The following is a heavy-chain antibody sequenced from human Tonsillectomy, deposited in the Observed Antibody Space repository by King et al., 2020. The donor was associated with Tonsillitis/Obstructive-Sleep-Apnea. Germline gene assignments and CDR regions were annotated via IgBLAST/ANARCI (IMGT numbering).Heavy chain of an antibody. CDR1: GFTFSSYS. Sequence: VQLVESGGGLVKPGGSLRLSCTASGFTFSSYSMNWVRQAPGKGLEWVSSISTSSSYTYYADSVKGRFAISRDNAKNSLYLHMNSLRAEDTALYYCARDQDYDNFFDTWGQGTLVTVSS. V-gene: IGHV3-21*01. CDR2: ISTSSSYT. CDR3: ARDQDYDNFFDT. J-gene: IGHJ5*02. D-gene: IGHD4-11*01.